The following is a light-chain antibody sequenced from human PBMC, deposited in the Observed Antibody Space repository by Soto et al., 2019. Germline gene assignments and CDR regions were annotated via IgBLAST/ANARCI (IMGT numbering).Light chain of an antibody. V-gene: IGKV1-39*01. CDR2: AAS. CDR3: QQSHSTPWFT. CDR1: QSITIN. Sequence: DIQMTQSPSSLSASVGDRVTITCRTSQSITINLNWYQQKPGKGPKLLIYAASNLQSGVPSRFSGSGSGTDFTLTISSLQPEDFATYYCQQSHSTPWFTFGPGTKVDIK. J-gene: IGKJ3*01.